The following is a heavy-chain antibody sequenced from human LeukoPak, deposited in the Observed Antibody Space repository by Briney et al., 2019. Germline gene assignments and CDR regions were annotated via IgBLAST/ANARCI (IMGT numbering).Heavy chain of an antibody. CDR3: ARLAFCTNAVCFSNYYYSMDI. D-gene: IGHD2-8*01. V-gene: IGHV5-51*01. J-gene: IGHJ6*03. Sequence: GESLKISCKGSGYSFTSYWIGWVRQMPGKGLEWMGIIYPDDSDTKYSPSFQGQVTISADKSISTAYLQWSSLKASDTAMYYCARLAFCTNAVCFSNYYYSMDIWGRGTTVTVSS. CDR2: IYPDDSDT. CDR1: GYSFTSYW.